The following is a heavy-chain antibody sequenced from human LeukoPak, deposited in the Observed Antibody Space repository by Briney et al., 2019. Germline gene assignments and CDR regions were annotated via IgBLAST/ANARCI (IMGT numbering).Heavy chain of an antibody. CDR2: ISSDSTII. CDR1: GFTFSSYW. J-gene: IGHJ5*02. D-gene: IGHD3-9*01. V-gene: IGHV3-48*01. CDR3: AKVPRQHDNWFDP. Sequence: PGGSLRLPCAASGFTFSSYWMNWVRQAPGKGLEWISYISSDSTIIHYADSVKGRFTISRDDAKSSLYLQMNSLRAEDTAIYYCAKVPRQHDNWFDPWGQGTLVTVSS.